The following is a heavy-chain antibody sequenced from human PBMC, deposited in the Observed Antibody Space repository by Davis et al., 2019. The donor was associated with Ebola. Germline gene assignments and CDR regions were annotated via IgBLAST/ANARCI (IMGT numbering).Heavy chain of an antibody. V-gene: IGHV3-48*01. Sequence: PGGSLRPSCAAPGFIIHGYGLNWVRQAPGKGLEWVSFISVGSDKSYYADSVQGRFTISRDNAKNSLYLQMNSLTAEDTAVYYCVRTTYGAPEYWGQGTLVTVSS. D-gene: IGHD4-17*01. CDR2: ISVGSDKS. CDR1: GFIIHGYG. J-gene: IGHJ4*02. CDR3: VRTTYGAPEY.